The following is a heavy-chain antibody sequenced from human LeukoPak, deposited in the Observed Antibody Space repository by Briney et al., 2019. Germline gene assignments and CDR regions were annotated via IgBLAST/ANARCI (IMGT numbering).Heavy chain of an antibody. Sequence: HSGGSLRLSCAASGFTFSAYVMRWVRQAPGKGLEYVSAISSNGSITFYANSVKGRFTISRDNSKNTLHLQMGSLRAEDMAVYYCASGDYGFDFWGQGTLVTVSS. J-gene: IGHJ4*02. CDR2: ISSNGSIT. D-gene: IGHD3-16*01. CDR1: GFTFSAYV. V-gene: IGHV3-64*01. CDR3: ASGDYGFDF.